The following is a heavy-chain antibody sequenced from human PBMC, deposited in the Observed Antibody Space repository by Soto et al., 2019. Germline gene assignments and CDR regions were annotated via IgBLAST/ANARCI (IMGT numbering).Heavy chain of an antibody. D-gene: IGHD5-12*01. CDR2: FDPEDGET. J-gene: IGHJ6*02. V-gene: IGHV1-24*01. Sequence: ASVKVSFKVSGYTLTELSMHWVRQAPGKGLEWMGGFDPEDGETIYAQKFQGRVTMTEDTSTDTAYMELSSLRSEDTAVYYCATPVDPSYYYGMDVWGQGTTVTVSS. CDR3: ATPVDPSYYYGMDV. CDR1: GYTLTELS.